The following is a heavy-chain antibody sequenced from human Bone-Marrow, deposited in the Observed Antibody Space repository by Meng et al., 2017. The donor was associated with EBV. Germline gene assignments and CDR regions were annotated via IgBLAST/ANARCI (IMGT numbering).Heavy chain of an antibody. J-gene: IGHJ4*02. V-gene: IGHV1-69*01. Sequence: QEQLVQAGAEVKEPGSSVMVSCKNSGGTFRSDAISWVRQAPGQGLVWMGGLIPMTGVAHYAQKFQDRVSIIADESTSTHYLELSSLRSEDTAIYFCASESGRGFTPDYWGQGTLVTVSS. CDR3: ASESGRGFTPDY. CDR2: LIPMTGVA. D-gene: IGHD3-10*01. CDR1: GGTFRSDA.